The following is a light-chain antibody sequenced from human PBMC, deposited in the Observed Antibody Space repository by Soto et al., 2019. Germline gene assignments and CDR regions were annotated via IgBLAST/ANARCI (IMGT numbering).Light chain of an antibody. Sequence: SVLTQPPSASGTPGQRVTISCSGSSSSIGSNFVYWYQQLPGTAPKLLIYRNDQRPSGVPDRFSGSKSGTSASLAFSGLRSDDEADYYCAAWDDSLSTWVFGGGTKLTVL. J-gene: IGLJ3*02. CDR3: AAWDDSLSTWV. V-gene: IGLV1-47*01. CDR1: SSSIGSNF. CDR2: RND.